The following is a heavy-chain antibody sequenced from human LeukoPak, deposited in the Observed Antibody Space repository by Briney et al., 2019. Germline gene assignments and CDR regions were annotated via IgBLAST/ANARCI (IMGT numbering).Heavy chain of an antibody. D-gene: IGHD3-3*01. Sequence: GGSLRLSCAASGFTFSACAMHWVRQAPGKGLEWVAVISYDGNNKYYADSVKGRFTISRDNSKNTLYLQMNSMRVEQTAMYYCASAGFYDFWSGYYTPFDYWGQGTLVTVSS. CDR1: GFTFSACA. J-gene: IGHJ4*02. CDR2: ISYDGNNK. V-gene: IGHV3-30*01. CDR3: ASAGFYDFWSGYYTPFDY.